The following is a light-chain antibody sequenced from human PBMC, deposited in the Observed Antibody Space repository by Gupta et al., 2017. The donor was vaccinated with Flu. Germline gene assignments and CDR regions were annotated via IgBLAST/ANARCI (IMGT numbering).Light chain of an antibody. CDR1: NIGSKS. Sequence: SYVPPQPPSVSVAPGQTAKITWGGNNIGSKSVPWYQQKPGQAPVFVVYDASDRPSGIPDRFSGSRSGSTATRTISRVEARDEADYHCQVWDCGSDHPGLFGGGTKLTVL. CDR2: DAS. V-gene: IGLV3-21*02. J-gene: IGLJ2*01. CDR3: QVWDCGSDHPGL.